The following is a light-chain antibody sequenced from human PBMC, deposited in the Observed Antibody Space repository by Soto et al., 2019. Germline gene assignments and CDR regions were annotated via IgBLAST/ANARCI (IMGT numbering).Light chain of an antibody. CDR2: AAS. CDR3: LQADTFPIT. CDR1: QDISGW. V-gene: IGKV1-12*01. J-gene: IGKJ5*01. Sequence: DIPMTQSPSSVSASVGDRVTITCRASQDISGWLAWYQQKPGRAPKLLIYAASSLQSGVPTRFAGNGSGTSFTLTITSLQPEDFATYYCLQADTFPITFGQGTRLEI.